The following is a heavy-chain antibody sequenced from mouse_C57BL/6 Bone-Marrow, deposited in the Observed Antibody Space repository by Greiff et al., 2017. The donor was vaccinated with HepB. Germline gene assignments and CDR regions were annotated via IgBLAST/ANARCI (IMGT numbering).Heavy chain of an antibody. J-gene: IGHJ3*01. V-gene: IGHV5-4*01. CDR3: ARDHSNFAWFAY. CDR2: ISDGGSYT. D-gene: IGHD2-5*01. Sequence: EVMLVESGGGLVKPGGSLNLSCAASGFTFSSYAMSWVRQTPEKRLEWVATISDGGSYTYYPDNVKGRFTISRDNAKNNLYLQMSHLKSEDTAMYYCARDHSNFAWFAYWGQGTLVTVSA. CDR1: GFTFSSYA.